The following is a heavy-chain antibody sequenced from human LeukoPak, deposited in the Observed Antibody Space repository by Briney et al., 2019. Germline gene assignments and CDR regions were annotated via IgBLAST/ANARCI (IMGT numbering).Heavy chain of an antibody. J-gene: IGHJ5*02. D-gene: IGHD1/OR15-1a*01. CDR2: FTGSDGNI. CDR1: GSTFSSQA. CDR3: AAGGGNTFNP. V-gene: IGHV3-23*01. Sequence: GGSLRLSCPASGSTFSSQALSWVRQAPGKGLEWVSSFTGSDGNIHYADSVKGRFTLSRDSSKETMYLQMIGLRADDTATYYCAAGGGNTFNPWGQGILVTVSS.